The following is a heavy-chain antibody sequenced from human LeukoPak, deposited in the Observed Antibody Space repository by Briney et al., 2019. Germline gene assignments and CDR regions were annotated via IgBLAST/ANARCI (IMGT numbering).Heavy chain of an antibody. CDR3: ARDPSYYYDSSGYYYFDY. CDR1: GFTFSSYS. J-gene: IGHJ4*02. D-gene: IGHD3-22*01. Sequence: GGSLRLSCAASGFTFSSYSMNWVRQAPGKGLEWVSYISSISSSSTYYADSVKGRFTISRDNAKNSLYLQMNSLRAEDTAVYYCARDPSYYYDSSGYYYFDYWGQGTLVTVSS. V-gene: IGHV3-48*04. CDR2: ISSISSSST.